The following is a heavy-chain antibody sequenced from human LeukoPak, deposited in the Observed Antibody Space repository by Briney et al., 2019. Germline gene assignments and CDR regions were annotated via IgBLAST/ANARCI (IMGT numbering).Heavy chain of an antibody. D-gene: IGHD6-19*01. CDR3: TRAVAGHPD. CDR2: INHSRYT. CDR1: GVPFSNYY. J-gene: IGHJ4*02. V-gene: IGHV4-34*01. Sequence: PSETLSLTCGVSGVPFSNYYWSWVRQSPTQGLEWIGEINHSRYTNYNPSLKSRVTMSIDTSKNQFSLKLTSVTAADAGVYYCTRAVAGHPDWGQGTLVTVTS.